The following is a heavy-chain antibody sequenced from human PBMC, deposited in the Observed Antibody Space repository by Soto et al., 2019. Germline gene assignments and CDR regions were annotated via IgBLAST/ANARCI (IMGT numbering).Heavy chain of an antibody. CDR2: ISYDGSNK. J-gene: IGHJ2*01. Sequence: QVQLVESGGGVVQPGRSLRLSCAASGFTFSSYAMHWVRQAPGKGLEWVAVISYDGSNKYYADSVKGRFTISRDNSKNTLYLQMNSLRAEDTAVYYCARDPVTYSGHDSPSWYFDLWGRGTLVTVSS. CDR1: GFTFSSYA. D-gene: IGHD5-12*01. V-gene: IGHV3-30-3*01. CDR3: ARDPVTYSGHDSPSWYFDL.